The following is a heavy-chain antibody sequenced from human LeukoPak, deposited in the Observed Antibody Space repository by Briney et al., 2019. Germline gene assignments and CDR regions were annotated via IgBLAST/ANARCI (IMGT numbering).Heavy chain of an antibody. CDR1: EFTVSSTY. V-gene: IGHV3-53*01. J-gene: IGHJ4*02. D-gene: IGHD4-11*01. Sequence: GGSLRLSCAASEFTVSSTYMSWVRQAPGKGLEWVSVIYSGNYTYYADSVKGRFTISRDNAKNSLYLQMNSLRAEDTALYYCARNGIYSDYVTDWGQGTLVTVSS. CDR3: ARNGIYSDYVTD. CDR2: IYSGNYT.